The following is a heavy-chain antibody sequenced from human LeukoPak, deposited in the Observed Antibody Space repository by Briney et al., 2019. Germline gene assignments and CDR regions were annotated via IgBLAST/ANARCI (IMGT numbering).Heavy chain of an antibody. J-gene: IGHJ4*02. Sequence: GASVKVSCKASGYTFTSYGLSWVRQAPGQGVEWRGWISTYNNDTHYAQKFQGRVTMTTDTSTNTAYMELRSLRSDDTAVYYCAREMAVAGSGVIDSWGQGTLVTASS. V-gene: IGHV1-18*01. CDR1: GYTFTSYG. D-gene: IGHD6-19*01. CDR3: AREMAVAGSGVIDS. CDR2: ISTYNNDT.